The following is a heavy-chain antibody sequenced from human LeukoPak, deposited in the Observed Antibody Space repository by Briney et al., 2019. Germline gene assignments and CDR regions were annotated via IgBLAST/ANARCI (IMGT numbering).Heavy chain of an antibody. D-gene: IGHD3-9*01. Sequence: GRSLRLSCAASGFTFSSYEVNWVRHAPGKGLVWVSYISSSGSTIYYADSVKGRFTISRDNAQNSLYLQMNSLRAEDTAVYYCAREGVYDTWDYWGQGTLVTVSS. CDR3: AREGVYDTWDY. J-gene: IGHJ4*02. V-gene: IGHV3-48*03. CDR2: ISSSGSTI. CDR1: GFTFSSYE.